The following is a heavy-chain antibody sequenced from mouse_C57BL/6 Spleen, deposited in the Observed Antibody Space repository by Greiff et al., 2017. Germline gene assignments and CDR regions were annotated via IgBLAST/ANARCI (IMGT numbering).Heavy chain of an antibody. Sequence: QVQLKQPGAELVKPGASVKLSCKASGYTFTSYWMHWVKQRPGRGLEWIGRIDPNSGGTKYNEKFKSKATLTVDKPSSTAYMQLSSLTSEDSAVYYCARSYYGSSLCAYWGQGTLVTVSA. CDR2: IDPNSGGT. D-gene: IGHD1-1*01. V-gene: IGHV1-72*01. CDR3: ARSYYGSSLCAY. CDR1: GYTFTSYW. J-gene: IGHJ3*01.